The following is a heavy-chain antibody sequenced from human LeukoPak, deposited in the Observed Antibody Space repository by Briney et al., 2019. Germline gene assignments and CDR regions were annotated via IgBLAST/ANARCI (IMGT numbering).Heavy chain of an antibody. CDR3: ARGPGQWLFYYYYYMDV. CDR2: INHSGST. Sequence: SETLSLTCAVYGGSFSGYYWSWLRQPPGKGLEWIGEINHSGSTNYNPSLTSRVTISVDTSKNQFSLKLSSVTAADTAVYYCARGPGQWLFYYYYYMDVWGKGTTVTVSS. CDR1: GGSFSGYY. V-gene: IGHV4-34*01. J-gene: IGHJ6*03. D-gene: IGHD6-19*01.